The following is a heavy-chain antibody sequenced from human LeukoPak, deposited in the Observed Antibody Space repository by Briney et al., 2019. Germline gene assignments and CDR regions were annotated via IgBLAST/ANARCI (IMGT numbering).Heavy chain of an antibody. CDR1: GGSFSGYY. CDR3: ARVGLRYYYDSSGYSHWFDP. V-gene: IGHV4-34*01. D-gene: IGHD3-22*01. J-gene: IGHJ5*02. CDR2: INHSGST. Sequence: SETLSLTCAVYGGSFSGYYWSWIRQPPGKGLEWIGEINHSGSTHYNPSLKSRVTRTVDTSKDKFSLKLSSVTAADTAVYYCARVGLRYYYDSSGYSHWFDPWGQGTLVTVSS.